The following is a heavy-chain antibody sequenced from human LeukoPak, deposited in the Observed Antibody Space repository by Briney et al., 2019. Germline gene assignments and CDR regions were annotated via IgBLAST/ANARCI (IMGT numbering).Heavy chain of an antibody. V-gene: IGHV3-7*04. J-gene: IGHJ4*02. CDR3: ARDIYGGHDY. CDR2: INQDGSEK. D-gene: IGHD2-21*01. CDR1: GFTFSNYW. Sequence: PGGSLRLSCAASGFTFSNYWMSWVRQAPGKGLEWVANINQDGSEKSYVDSVEGRFTISRDNAKKSLYLHVNSLRAEDTAVYYCARDIYGGHDYWGQGTLLTVSP.